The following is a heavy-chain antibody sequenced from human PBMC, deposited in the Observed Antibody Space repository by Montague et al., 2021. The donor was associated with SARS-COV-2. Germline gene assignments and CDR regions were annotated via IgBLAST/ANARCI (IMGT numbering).Heavy chain of an antibody. CDR3: ARESLRLTGYYNDYIDY. D-gene: IGHD3-9*01. Sequence: TLSLTCTVSGGSISSGSYYWNWIRQPAGKGLEWIGRIYTSGSTNYNPSLKSRVTISVDTSKNQFSLKLSSVTAADTAVYYCARESLRLTGYYNDYIDYWGQGTTVTVSS. V-gene: IGHV4-61*02. J-gene: IGHJ4*03. CDR1: GGSISSGSYY. CDR2: IYTSGST.